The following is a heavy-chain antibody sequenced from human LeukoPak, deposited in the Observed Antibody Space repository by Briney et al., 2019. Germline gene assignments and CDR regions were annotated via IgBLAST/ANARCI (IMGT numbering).Heavy chain of an antibody. Sequence: ASVKVSCKASGGTFSSYGISWVRQAPGQGLEWMGWISAYNGNTNYAQKLQGRVTMTTDTSTSTAYMELRSLRSDDTAVYYCARDSLVVPAAMVHFDYWGQGTLVTVSS. CDR3: ARDSLVVPAAMVHFDY. J-gene: IGHJ4*02. D-gene: IGHD2-2*01. CDR2: ISAYNGNT. CDR1: GGTFSSYG. V-gene: IGHV1-18*01.